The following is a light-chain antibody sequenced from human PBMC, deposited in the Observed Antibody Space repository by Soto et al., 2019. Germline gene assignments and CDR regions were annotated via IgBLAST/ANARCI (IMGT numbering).Light chain of an antibody. J-gene: IGKJ1*01. Sequence: DIVMTRTPLSSPVTLGQAASISCRSSQSLVHNDGNTYLSWFQQRPGQPPRLLIYKVSDRFSGVPDRFSGSGAGTDFTLTISRAEAEDVGVSYCMQATKSPWTFGQATKVDSK. CDR3: MQATKSPWT. CDR2: KVS. CDR1: QSLVHNDGNTY. V-gene: IGKV2-24*01.